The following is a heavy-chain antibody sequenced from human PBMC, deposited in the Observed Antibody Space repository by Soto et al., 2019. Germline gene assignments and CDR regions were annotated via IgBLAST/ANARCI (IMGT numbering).Heavy chain of an antibody. Sequence: EVQLVESGGGLIQPGGSLRLSCAASGFIVSDDFMSWVRQAPGKGLEWVSVIYSGGGTYYADSVKGRFTMSRDNSKHTLYLKMNSLSVEDTALYYCARQGQSSSWGHWGQGTLVTVSS. CDR3: ARQGQSSSWGH. V-gene: IGHV3-53*01. D-gene: IGHD6-13*01. CDR1: GFIVSDDF. J-gene: IGHJ4*02. CDR2: IYSGGGT.